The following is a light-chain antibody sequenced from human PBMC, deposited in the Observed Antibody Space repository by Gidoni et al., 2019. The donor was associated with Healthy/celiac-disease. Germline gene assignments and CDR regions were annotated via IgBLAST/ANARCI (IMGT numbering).Light chain of an antibody. CDR3: QQSYNTLIT. CDR2: AAS. CDR1: QSISSY. V-gene: IGKV1-39*01. J-gene: IGKJ5*01. Sequence: VTITCRASQSISSYLNWYQQKPGKAPKLLIYAASSLQSGVPSRFSGSGSGTDFTLTISSLQPEDFATYYCQQSYNTLITFGQGTRLEIK.